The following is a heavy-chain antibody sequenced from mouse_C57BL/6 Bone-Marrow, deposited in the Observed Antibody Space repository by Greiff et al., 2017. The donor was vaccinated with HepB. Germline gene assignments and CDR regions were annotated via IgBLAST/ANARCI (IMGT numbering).Heavy chain of an antibody. CDR3: ARIYYDYARADY. Sequence: QVQLKQSGAELVRPGASVTLSCKASGYTFTDYEMHWVKQTPVHGLEWIGAIDPETGGTAYNQKFKGKAILTADKSSNTAYMQLSSLTTEDSAIYYCARIYYDYARADYWGQGTTLTVSS. CDR2: IDPETGGT. V-gene: IGHV1-15*01. J-gene: IGHJ2*01. CDR1: GYTFTDYE. D-gene: IGHD2-4*01.